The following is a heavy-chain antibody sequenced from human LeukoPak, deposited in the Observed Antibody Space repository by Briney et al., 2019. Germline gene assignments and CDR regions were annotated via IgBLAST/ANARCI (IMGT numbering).Heavy chain of an antibody. V-gene: IGHV3-64D*06. J-gene: IGHJ3*02. CDR3: VKDGYAFDI. Sequence: GGSLRLSCSASGFTFSSYVMYWVRQAPGKGPEFVSAISSNGGSTHYADSVKGRFTISRDNSKNTLYLQMSRLRTEDTAVYYCVKDGYAFDIWGQGTMVTVSS. CDR1: GFTFSSYV. CDR2: ISSNGGST.